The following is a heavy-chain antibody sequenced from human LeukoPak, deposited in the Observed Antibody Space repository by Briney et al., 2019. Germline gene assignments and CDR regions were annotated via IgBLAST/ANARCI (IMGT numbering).Heavy chain of an antibody. D-gene: IGHD1-26*01. CDR2: ICGSGGST. J-gene: IGHJ4*02. Sequence: GGPLRLSCAASGFTFSIYAVMWVPQSPGKGREGVSCICGSGGSTYYADSVKSRFTISRDNSKITLYLQMNSLTAEDTAVYYSARDGNPWGSYSDTGYWGQGTLVTVSS. V-gene: IGHV3-23*01. CDR1: GFTFSIYA. CDR3: ARDGNPWGSYSDTGY.